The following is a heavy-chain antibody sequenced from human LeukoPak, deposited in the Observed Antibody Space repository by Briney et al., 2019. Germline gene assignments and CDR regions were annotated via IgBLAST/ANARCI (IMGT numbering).Heavy chain of an antibody. V-gene: IGHV4-30-2*01. CDR3: ARESRTYYYDSSGYLTWFDP. CDR2: IYHSGST. CDR1: GGSISSVGYS. D-gene: IGHD3-22*01. J-gene: IGHJ5*02. Sequence: SETLSLTCAVSGGSISSVGYSWSWIRQPPGKGLEWIGYIYHSGSTYYNPSLKSRVTISVDRSKNQFSLKLSSVTAADTAVYYCARESRTYYYDSSGYLTWFDPWGQGTLVTVSS.